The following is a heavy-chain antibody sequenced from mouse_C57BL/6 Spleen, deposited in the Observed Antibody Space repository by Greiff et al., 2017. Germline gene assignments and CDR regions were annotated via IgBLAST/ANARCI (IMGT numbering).Heavy chain of an antibody. V-gene: IGHV5-16*01. Sequence: EVMLVESEGGLVQPGSSLKLSCTASGFTFSDYYMAWVRQVPEKGLEWVANINYDGSSTYYLDSLKSRFIISRDNAKNMLYLQMSSLKSEDTATYYCARDQCYYFDYWGKGTTLTVSS. CDR1: GFTFSDYY. J-gene: IGHJ2*01. CDR2: INYDGSST. D-gene: IGHD6-1*01. CDR3: ARDQCYYFDY.